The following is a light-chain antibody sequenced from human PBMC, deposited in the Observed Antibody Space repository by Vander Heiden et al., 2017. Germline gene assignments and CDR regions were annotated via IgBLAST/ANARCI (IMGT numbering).Light chain of an antibody. CDR1: QDISNQ. CDR2: DAS. J-gene: IGKJ5*01. Sequence: DIQITQSPASLAASVGNRVTITWQGSQDISNQLKWYHQKPGKAPKVLIYDASKLETGVPSRCSGSGSGTDFTFTISRLQPEDIATYYCQQYQHQITFGQGTRLEIK. V-gene: IGKV1-33*01. CDR3: QQYQHQIT.